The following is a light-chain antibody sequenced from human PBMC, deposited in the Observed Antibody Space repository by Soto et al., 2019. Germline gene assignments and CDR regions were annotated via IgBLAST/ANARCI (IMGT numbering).Light chain of an antibody. Sequence: EIVMTQSPATLSVSPGERATLSCRASQSISSNLAWYQQIPGQAPRLLIYGASTRATGTPARFSGSGSGTEFTLTISSLQSEDFATYYCQRANSFSWTFGQGTKVEIK. CDR1: QSISSN. J-gene: IGKJ1*01. V-gene: IGKV3-15*01. CDR3: QRANSFSWT. CDR2: GAS.